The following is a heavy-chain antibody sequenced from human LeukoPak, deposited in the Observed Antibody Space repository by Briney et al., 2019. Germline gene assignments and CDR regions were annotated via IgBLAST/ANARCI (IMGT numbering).Heavy chain of an antibody. CDR3: ARANIVATYFDY. V-gene: IGHV3-7*04. CDR1: GFTFRRLW. J-gene: IGHJ4*02. D-gene: IGHD5-12*01. CDR2: IKPDGSES. Sequence: PGGSLRLSCAASGFTFRRLWMTWIRQAPGEGLEWVANIKPDGSESYYVDYVMGRFSISGDNGKNSLYLQMNSLRAEDTAVYYCARANIVATYFDYWGQGTLVTVSS.